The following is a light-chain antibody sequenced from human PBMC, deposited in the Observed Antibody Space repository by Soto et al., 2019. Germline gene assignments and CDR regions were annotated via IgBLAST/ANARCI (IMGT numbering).Light chain of an antibody. CDR1: HSISSW. CDR3: QQYDTYST. CDR2: KAS. V-gene: IGKV1-5*03. J-gene: IGKJ1*01. Sequence: DIQMTQSPSTLSASVGDRVTITCRASHSISSWLARYQQRPGKAPKLLIYKASSLESGVPSRFSGSGSGTEFTLTISSLQPDDFATYYCQQYDTYSTFGQGTKVDIK.